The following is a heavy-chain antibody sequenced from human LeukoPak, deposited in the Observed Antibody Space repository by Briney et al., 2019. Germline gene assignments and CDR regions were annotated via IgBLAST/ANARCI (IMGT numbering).Heavy chain of an antibody. J-gene: IGHJ4*02. Sequence: GGSLTLSCAASGLTLSSYDMSCVRPPPGKGLEWVSSISGSGGSTDYADSVRGRFTISRDNSKNSLYLQMNILRAEDTAVYYCAKVLEAAGVGYWGQGTLVTVSS. CDR1: GLTLSSYD. D-gene: IGHD6-13*01. CDR2: ISGSGGST. V-gene: IGHV3-23*01. CDR3: AKVLEAAGVGY.